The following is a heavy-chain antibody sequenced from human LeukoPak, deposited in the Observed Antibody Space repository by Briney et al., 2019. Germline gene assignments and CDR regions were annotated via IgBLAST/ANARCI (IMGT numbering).Heavy chain of an antibody. CDR1: SGSISTSNYY. V-gene: IGHV4-39*07. J-gene: IGHJ4*02. Sequence: SETLSLTCTVSSGSISTSNYYWGWVRQPPGKALEWIGNIFYSGTTNYNPSLKSRVTISVDTSQNQFSLKLSSVTAAGTAVYYCARLSAYYYDSSGTVDYWGQGTLVTVSS. CDR3: ARLSAYYYDSSGTVDY. CDR2: IFYSGTT. D-gene: IGHD3-22*01.